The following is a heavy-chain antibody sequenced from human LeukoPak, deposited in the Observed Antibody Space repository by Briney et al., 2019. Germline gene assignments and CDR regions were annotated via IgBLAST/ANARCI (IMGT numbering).Heavy chain of an antibody. Sequence: ASVKVSCKTSGYTFTTYYMHWVRQAPGQGLEWMGIINPSGGTTNYAQKFQGRVTMTRVTSTTTLYMELSSLGCVDTAVYYCARGRPGSGWSFDYWGQGTLVTVSS. CDR1: GYTFTTYY. CDR3: ARGRPGSGWSFDY. J-gene: IGHJ4*02. V-gene: IGHV1-46*01. CDR2: INPSGGTT. D-gene: IGHD6-19*01.